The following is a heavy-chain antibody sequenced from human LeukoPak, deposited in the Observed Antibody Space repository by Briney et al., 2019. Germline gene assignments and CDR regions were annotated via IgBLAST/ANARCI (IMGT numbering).Heavy chain of an antibody. CDR3: AKDYYDSSGPVAPSDY. J-gene: IGHJ4*02. CDR1: GFTFSSYG. V-gene: IGHV3-30*18. CDR2: ISYDGSNK. D-gene: IGHD3-22*01. Sequence: GGSLRLSCAASGFTFSSYGMHWVRQAPGKGLEWVAVISYDGSNKYYADSVKGRFTISRDNSKNTLYLQMNSLRAEDTAVYYCAKDYYDSSGPVAPSDYWGQGTLVTVSS.